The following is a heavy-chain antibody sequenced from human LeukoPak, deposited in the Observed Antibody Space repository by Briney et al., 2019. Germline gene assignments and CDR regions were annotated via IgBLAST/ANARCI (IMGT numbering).Heavy chain of an antibody. CDR1: GFTFSSYA. V-gene: IGHV3-23*01. D-gene: IGHD6-13*01. Sequence: GSLRLSCAASGFTFSSYAMTWVRQAPGKGLEWVSTISGSGGSTYYADSVKGRFTISRDSSKDTLCLQMNNLRAEDTAVYYCARDAPSSWYLIDYWGQGTLVTVSS. J-gene: IGHJ4*02. CDR3: ARDAPSSWYLIDY. CDR2: ISGSGGST.